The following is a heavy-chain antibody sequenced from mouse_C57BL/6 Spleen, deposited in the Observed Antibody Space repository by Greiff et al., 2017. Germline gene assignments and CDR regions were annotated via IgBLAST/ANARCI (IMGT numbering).Heavy chain of an antibody. Sequence: QVQLQQPGAELVKPGASVKLSCKASGYTFTSYWMHWVKQRPGRGLEWIGRIDPNSGGTKYNEKFKGKATMTVDKPSSTAYMQLSSLTSEDSAVYYCARREGNYYPYAMDYWGQGTSVTVSS. CDR2: IDPNSGGT. CDR1: GYTFTSYW. D-gene: IGHD1-1*01. V-gene: IGHV1-72*01. J-gene: IGHJ4*01. CDR3: ARREGNYYPYAMDY.